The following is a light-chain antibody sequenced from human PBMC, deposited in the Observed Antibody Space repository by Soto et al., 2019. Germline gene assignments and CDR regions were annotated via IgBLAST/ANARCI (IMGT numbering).Light chain of an antibody. J-gene: IGKJ3*01. V-gene: IGKV1-5*03. CDR2: KAS. CDR3: QRSFT. Sequence: DIQMTQSPSTLSASVGDRVTITCRASQSISSWLAWYQQKPGKAPKLLIYKASSLESGVPSRFSGSGSGTEFTLTISILQPADFATYYCQRSFTFGPGTKVDI. CDR1: QSISSW.